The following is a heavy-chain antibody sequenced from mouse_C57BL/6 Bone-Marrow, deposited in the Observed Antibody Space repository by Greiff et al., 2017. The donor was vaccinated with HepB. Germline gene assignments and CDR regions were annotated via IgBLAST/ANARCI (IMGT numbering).Heavy chain of an antibody. D-gene: IGHD2-4*01. CDR3: TTAYDYDALFAY. CDR1: GFNIKDDY. V-gene: IGHV14-4*01. J-gene: IGHJ3*01. CDR2: IDPENGDT. Sequence: EVQLQQSGAELVRPGASVKLSCTASGFNIKDDYMHWVKQRPEQGLEWIGWIDPENGDTEYASKFQGKATITADTSSNTAYLQLSSLTSEDTAVYYCTTAYDYDALFAYWGQGTLVTVSA.